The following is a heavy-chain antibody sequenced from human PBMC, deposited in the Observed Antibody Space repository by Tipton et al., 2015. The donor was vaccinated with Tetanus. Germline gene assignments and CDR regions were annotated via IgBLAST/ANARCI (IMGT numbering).Heavy chain of an antibody. CDR2: IYYGGST. D-gene: IGHD2-21*01. J-gene: IGHJ4*03. CDR1: GGSFSSSNDY. Sequence: TLSLTCIVSGGSFSSSNDYWAWIRQPPGKGLEWVGSIYYGGSTYFNPSLRSRGTISIDTSRNQFSLQLSSVTAADTALYFCARRSHIGAPVWGQGTLVIVSS. CDR3: ARRSHIGAPV. V-gene: IGHV4-39*01.